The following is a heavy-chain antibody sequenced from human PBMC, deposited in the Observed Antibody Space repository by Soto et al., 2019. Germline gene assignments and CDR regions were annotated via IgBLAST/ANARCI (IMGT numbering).Heavy chain of an antibody. Sequence: EVQLLESGGDLIQPGGSLRLSCAASGFTFNIYAMTWVRQAPGKGLEWVSAISRYGHFTYYADSVEGRFTISRDNSKNTLYLQMNILRAEDTAVYYCAKDRYLDHDSRGYLFDNWGQGTLVTVSS. V-gene: IGHV3-23*01. CDR3: AKDRYLDHDSRGYLFDN. CDR1: GFTFNIYA. CDR2: ISRYGHFT. J-gene: IGHJ4*02. D-gene: IGHD3-22*01.